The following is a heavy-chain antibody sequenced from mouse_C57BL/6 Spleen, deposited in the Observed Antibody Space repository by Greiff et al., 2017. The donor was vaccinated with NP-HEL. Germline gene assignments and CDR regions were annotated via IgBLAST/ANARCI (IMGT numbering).Heavy chain of an antibody. V-gene: IGHV1-69*01. CDR2: IDPSDSYT. J-gene: IGHJ2*01. CDR1: GYTFTSYW. Sequence: VQLQQSGAELVMPGASVKLSCKASGYTFTSYWMHWVKQRPGQGLEWIGEIDPSDSYTNYNQKFKGKSTLTVDKSSSTAYMQLSSLTSEDSEVYYCAREVYGNYGYWGQGTTLTVSS. D-gene: IGHD2-1*01. CDR3: AREVYGNYGY.